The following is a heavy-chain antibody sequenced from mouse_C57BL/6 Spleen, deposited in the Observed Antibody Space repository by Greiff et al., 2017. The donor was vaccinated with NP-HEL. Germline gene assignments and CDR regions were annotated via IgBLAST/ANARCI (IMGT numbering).Heavy chain of an antibody. D-gene: IGHD1-1*01. J-gene: IGHJ2*01. CDR1: GYTFTSYW. CDR2: IYPGNSDT. CDR3: TRSRYYGSSYYFDY. Sequence: EVQLQQSGTVLARPGASVKMSCKTSGYTFTSYWMHWVKQRPGQGLEWIGAIYPGNSDTSYNQKFKGKAKLTAVTSASTAYMERSSLTNEDSAVYYCTRSRYYGSSYYFDYWGQGTTLTVSS. V-gene: IGHV1-5*01.